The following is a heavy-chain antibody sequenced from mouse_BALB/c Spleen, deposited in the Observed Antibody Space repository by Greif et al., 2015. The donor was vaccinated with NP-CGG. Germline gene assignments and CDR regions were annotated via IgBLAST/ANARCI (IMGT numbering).Heavy chain of an antibody. V-gene: IGHV1-80*01. CDR1: GYAFSSYW. J-gene: IGHJ1*01. D-gene: IGHD1-1*01. Sequence: QVQLQQSGAELVRPGSSVEISCKASGYAFSSYWMNWVKQRPGQGLEWIGQIYPGDGDTNYNGKFKGKATLTADKSSSTAYMHLSSLTSVVSAVFFGARGDYGTRYFDFWGAGTTVTVAS. CDR2: IYPGDGDT. CDR3: ARGDYGTRYFDF.